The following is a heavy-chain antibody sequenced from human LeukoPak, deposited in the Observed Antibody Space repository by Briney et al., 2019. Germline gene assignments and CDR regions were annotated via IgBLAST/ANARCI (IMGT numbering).Heavy chain of an antibody. Sequence: GASVKVSCKASGYTFTSYYMHWVRQAPGQGLEWMGWINPNSGGTNYAQKFQGRVTMTRDTSISTAYMELSRLRSDDTAVYYCARDIRDIAAAGNNYFDYWGQGTLVTVSS. CDR1: GYTFTSYY. D-gene: IGHD6-13*01. CDR2: INPNSGGT. CDR3: ARDIRDIAAAGNNYFDY. V-gene: IGHV1-2*02. J-gene: IGHJ4*02.